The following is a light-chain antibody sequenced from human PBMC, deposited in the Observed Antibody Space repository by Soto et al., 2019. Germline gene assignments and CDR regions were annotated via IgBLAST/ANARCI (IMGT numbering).Light chain of an antibody. CDR3: CSHAGSSTLYV. J-gene: IGLJ1*01. CDR1: SSDVGSYNL. CDR2: EVN. Sequence: QSALTQPASVSGSPGQSITISCTGTSSDVGSYNLVSWYQQHPGKAPKLMISEVNKRPSGVSDRFSGSKSGNTASLTISGLQAEDEADYHCCSHAGSSTLYVLGTGTKLTVL. V-gene: IGLV2-23*02.